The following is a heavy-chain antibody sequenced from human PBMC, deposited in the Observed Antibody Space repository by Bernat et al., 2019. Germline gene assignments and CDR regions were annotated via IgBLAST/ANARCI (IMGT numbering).Heavy chain of an antibody. V-gene: IGHV1-46*01. Sequence: QVQLVQSGAEVKKPGASVKVSCKASGYTFTSYYMHWVRQAPGQGLEWMGIINPSGGSTSYAQKFQGRVTMTRDTSTSTVYMELSSLRSEDTAVYYCARDRPRIAARQNNWFDPWGQGTLVTVSS. J-gene: IGHJ5*02. D-gene: IGHD6-6*01. CDR1: GYTFTSYY. CDR2: INPSGGST. CDR3: ARDRPRIAARQNNWFDP.